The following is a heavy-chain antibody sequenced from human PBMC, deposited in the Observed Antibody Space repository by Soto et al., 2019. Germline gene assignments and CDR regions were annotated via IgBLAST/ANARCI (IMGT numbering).Heavy chain of an antibody. V-gene: IGHV3-21*01. Sequence: PGGSLRLSCAVSGFTFSSYSMNWVRQAPGKGLEWVSSISSGNSYIYYADSVRGRFTVSRDNAKSSLYLQMNSLRAEDTAVYYCATRMDYNILTGYRPFDYWGQGTQVTVSS. CDR2: ISSGNSYI. CDR3: ATRMDYNILTGYRPFDY. D-gene: IGHD3-9*01. J-gene: IGHJ4*02. CDR1: GFTFSSYS.